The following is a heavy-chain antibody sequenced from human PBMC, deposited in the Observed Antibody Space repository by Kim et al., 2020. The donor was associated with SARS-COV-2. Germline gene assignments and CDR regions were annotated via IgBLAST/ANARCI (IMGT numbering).Heavy chain of an antibody. CDR3: ARSHSSGWNPYASPYGMDV. J-gene: IGHJ6*02. D-gene: IGHD6-19*01. CDR1: GGSISSYY. V-gene: IGHV4-59*01. Sequence: SETLSLTCTVSGGSISSYYWSWIRQPPGKGLEWIGYIYYSGSTNYNPSLKSRVTISVDTSKNQFSLKLSSVTAADTAVYYCARSHSSGWNPYASPYGMDVWGQGTTVTVSS. CDR2: IYYSGST.